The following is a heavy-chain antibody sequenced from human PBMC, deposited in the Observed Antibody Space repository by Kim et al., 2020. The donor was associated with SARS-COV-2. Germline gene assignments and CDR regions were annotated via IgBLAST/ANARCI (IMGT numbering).Heavy chain of an antibody. D-gene: IGHD6-19*01. Sequence: SETLSLTCTVSGGSISSSSYYWGWIRQPPGKGLEWIGSIYYSGSTYYNPSLKSRVTISVDTSKNQFSLKLSSVTAADTAVYYCARQIAVADYFDYWGQGTLVTVSS. J-gene: IGHJ4*02. CDR3: ARQIAVADYFDY. CDR1: GGSISSSSYY. CDR2: IYYSGST. V-gene: IGHV4-39*01.